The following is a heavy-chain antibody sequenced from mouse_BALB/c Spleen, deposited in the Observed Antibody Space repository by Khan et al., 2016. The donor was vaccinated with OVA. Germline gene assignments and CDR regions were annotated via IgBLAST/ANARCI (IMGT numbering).Heavy chain of an antibody. CDR1: GYTFTSYW. Sequence: QVQLQRSGAELVKAGASVKMSCKASGYTFTSYWMHWVKQRLGQGLEWFAETNPTNGRTYYNEKFKSKATLTVDKSSSTAYMLLSGPTFEDSAVYYCARIKKIVATYFDYWGQGTTLTVSS. V-gene: IGHV1S81*02. J-gene: IGHJ2*01. CDR2: TNPTNGRT. D-gene: IGHD1-1*01. CDR3: ARIKKIVATYFDY.